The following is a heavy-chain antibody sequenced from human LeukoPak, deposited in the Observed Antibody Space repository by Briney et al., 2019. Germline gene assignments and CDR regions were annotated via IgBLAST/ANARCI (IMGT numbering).Heavy chain of an antibody. D-gene: IGHD3-22*01. J-gene: IGHJ4*02. CDR3: ARLRGESYYYDSSGYPPGLVDY. CDR1: GYTFTSYA. CDR2: INTNTGNP. Sequence: ASVKVSCKASGYTFTSYAMNWVRQAPGQGLEWMGWINTNTGNPTYAQGFTGRFVFSLDTSVSTAYLQISSLKAEDTAVYYCARLRGESYYYDSSGYPPGLVDYWGQGTLVTVSS. V-gene: IGHV7-4-1*02.